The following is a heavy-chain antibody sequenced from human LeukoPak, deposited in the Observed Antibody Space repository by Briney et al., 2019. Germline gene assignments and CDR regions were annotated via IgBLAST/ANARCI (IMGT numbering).Heavy chain of an antibody. CDR1: GGSISSHY. Sequence: SETLSLTCTVSGGSISSHYWSWVRQPPGKGLEWVGYIYYSGSTNYNPSLKSRVTISVDTSKNQFSLKLSSVTAADTAVYYCVRVPMIVVPSAFDIWGQGTMVTVSS. J-gene: IGHJ3*02. CDR2: IYYSGST. CDR3: VRVPMIVVPSAFDI. D-gene: IGHD3-22*01. V-gene: IGHV4-59*11.